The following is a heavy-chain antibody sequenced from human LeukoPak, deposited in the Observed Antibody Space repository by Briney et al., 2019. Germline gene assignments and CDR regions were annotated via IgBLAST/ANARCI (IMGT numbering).Heavy chain of an antibody. CDR1: GGSINRYF. CDR3: AREGNYSGRARDFDY. CDR2: IYTSGST. V-gene: IGHV4-4*07. D-gene: IGHD4-11*01. J-gene: IGHJ4*02. Sequence: SETLSLTCTVSGGSINRYFWSWIRQTAGKGLEWNGRIYTSGSTNYNPSLKSRVTISVDTSKNQFSLKLSSVTAADTAVYYCAREGNYSGRARDFDYWGQGTLVTVSS.